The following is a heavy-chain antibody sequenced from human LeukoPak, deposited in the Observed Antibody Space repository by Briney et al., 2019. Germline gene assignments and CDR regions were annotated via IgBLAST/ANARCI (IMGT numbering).Heavy chain of an antibody. V-gene: IGHV4-59*01. D-gene: IGHD3-22*01. CDR3: ARGIGNSRGTRFDP. CDR1: GASIRTFY. Sequence: PSETLSLTCTVSGASIRTFYWTWIRQPPGKGLEWIAYISYSGSTTYNPSLKSRVTISLDTSKNQFSLNLNSLTAADTAVYYCARGIGNSRGTRFDPWGQGTLVTVSP. CDR2: ISYSGST. J-gene: IGHJ5*02.